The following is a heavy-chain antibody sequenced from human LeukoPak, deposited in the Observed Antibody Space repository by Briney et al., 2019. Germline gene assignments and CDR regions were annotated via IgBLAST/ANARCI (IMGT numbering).Heavy chain of an antibody. V-gene: IGHV3-21*01. CDR3: AREVRSGDRFDP. D-gene: IGHD2-15*01. CDR1: GFTFSSYS. J-gene: IGHJ5*02. Sequence: GGSLRLSCAASGFTFSSYSMDWVRQAPGKGLEWVSSISSSSSYIYYADSVKGRFTISRDNAKNSLYLQMNSLRAEDTAVYYCAREVRSGDRFDPWGQGTLVTVSS. CDR2: ISSSSSYI.